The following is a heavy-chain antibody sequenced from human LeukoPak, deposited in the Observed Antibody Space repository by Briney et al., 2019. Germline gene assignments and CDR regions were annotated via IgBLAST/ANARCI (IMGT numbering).Heavy chain of an antibody. CDR2: VSTTGSS. J-gene: IGHJ5*02. CDR3: AKDDLVWGGGSNLFDP. V-gene: IGHV4-4*07. CDR1: GGAISNYF. D-gene: IGHD3-16*01. Sequence: TSETLSLTCTVSGGAISNYFWSWIRQPAGKGLEWIGRVSTTGSSNFNPSLKSRLIMSADTSMNQLSLKLHSVTAADSALYFCAKDDLVWGGGSNLFDPWGQGVLVTVSS.